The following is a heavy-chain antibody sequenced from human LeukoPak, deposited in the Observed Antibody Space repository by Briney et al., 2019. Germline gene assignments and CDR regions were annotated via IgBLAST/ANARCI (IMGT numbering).Heavy chain of an antibody. CDR2: IRYDGSNK. CDR1: GFTFSSYG. Sequence: GSLRLSCAASGFTFSSYGMHWVRQAPGKGLEWVAFIRYDGSNKYYADSVKGRFTISRDNSKNTLYLQMNSLRAEDTAIYYCAKENWYLYNNNWYKTWFDPWGQGTLVTVSS. J-gene: IGHJ5*02. V-gene: IGHV3-30*02. D-gene: IGHD6-13*01. CDR3: AKENWYLYNNNWYKTWFDP.